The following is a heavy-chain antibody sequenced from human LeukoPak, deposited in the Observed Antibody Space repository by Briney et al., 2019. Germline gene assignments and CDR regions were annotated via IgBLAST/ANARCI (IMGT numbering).Heavy chain of an antibody. V-gene: IGHV1-46*01. CDR1: GYIFTSYY. CDR2: INPSGGSI. D-gene: IGHD3-22*01. Sequence: ASVKVSCKASGYIFTSYYMYWVRQAPGQGLEWMGIINPSGGSIRYAQKFQGRVTMTRDTSTSTVYMELSSLRSEDTAVYYCARGRNYYDSSRYYYEGDAFDIWGQGTMVTVSS. CDR3: ARGRNYYDSSRYYYEGDAFDI. J-gene: IGHJ3*02.